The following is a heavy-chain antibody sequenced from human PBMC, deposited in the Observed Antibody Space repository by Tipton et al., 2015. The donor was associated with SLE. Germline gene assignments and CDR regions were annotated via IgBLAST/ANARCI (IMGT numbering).Heavy chain of an antibody. D-gene: IGHD5-18*01. J-gene: IGHJ4*02. Sequence: SGPEVKKPGASVKVSCKASGYTFTRYGISWVRQAPGKGLEWVSAISGSGGSTYYADSVKGRFTISRDNSKNTLYLQMNSLRAEDTAVYYCATTRGYSYGPFDYWGQGTLVTVSS. CDR2: ISGSGGST. CDR1: GYTFTRYG. CDR3: ATTRGYSYGPFDY. V-gene: IGHV3-23*01.